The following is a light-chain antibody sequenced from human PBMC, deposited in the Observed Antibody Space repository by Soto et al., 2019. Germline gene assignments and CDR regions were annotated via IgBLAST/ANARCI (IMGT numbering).Light chain of an antibody. Sequence: DIVMTQSPDSLAVSLGERATIKCRSSQTVLNTSNSKNYLAWYQQKPGQPPQLLIYWASTRESGVPDRFIGGGSGTDFTLTISSLQAEDVAIYFCQQFNDSPWTFGQGTKVEIK. CDR3: QQFNDSPWT. V-gene: IGKV4-1*01. J-gene: IGKJ1*01. CDR1: QTVLNTSNSKNY. CDR2: WAS.